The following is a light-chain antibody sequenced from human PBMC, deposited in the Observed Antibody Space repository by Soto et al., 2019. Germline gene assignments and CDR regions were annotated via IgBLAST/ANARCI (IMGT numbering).Light chain of an antibody. CDR1: QNIGSR. Sequence: DIQMTQSPSTLSASVGDRVAITCRASQNIGSRLAWYQQKPDEAPKLLIYDAASLESGVPLRFGGSGSGTDFTLIISSLQPDDFATYYCQQCNTPFTGGGGTKVEIK. CDR2: DAA. V-gene: IGKV1-5*01. J-gene: IGKJ4*01. CDR3: QQCNTPFT.